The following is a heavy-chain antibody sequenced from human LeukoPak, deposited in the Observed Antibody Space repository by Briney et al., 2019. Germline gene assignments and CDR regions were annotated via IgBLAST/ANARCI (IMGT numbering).Heavy chain of an antibody. CDR1: GFSVSNIY. Sequence: PGGSLRLSCAASGFSVSNIYLTWVRQAPGKGLEWVSVIYSDGSTFYADSVKGRFTISRDNSKNTLYLQMNSLRAEDTAVYYCARERGDSYNHAYRYWGQGTLVTVSS. D-gene: IGHD5-24*01. CDR2: IYSDGST. V-gene: IGHV3-53*01. J-gene: IGHJ4*02. CDR3: ARERGDSYNHAYRY.